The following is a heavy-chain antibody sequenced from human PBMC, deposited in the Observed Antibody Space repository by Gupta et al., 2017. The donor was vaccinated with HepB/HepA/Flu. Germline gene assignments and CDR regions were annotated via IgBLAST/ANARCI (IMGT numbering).Heavy chain of an antibody. Sequence: QVQLVESGGGLVKPGGSLRLSCAASGFTFNDYYMTWIRQTPRKGLEWLSYISSSSATIYYADSVKGRFTISRDNAMNSLYLQMNSLRAEDTAVNYCARGSTPYYDSSGYLGPWGQGTLVTVSS. V-gene: IGHV3-11*01. D-gene: IGHD3-22*01. CDR1: GFTFNDYY. J-gene: IGHJ5*02. CDR2: ISSSSATI. CDR3: ARGSTPYYDSSGYLGP.